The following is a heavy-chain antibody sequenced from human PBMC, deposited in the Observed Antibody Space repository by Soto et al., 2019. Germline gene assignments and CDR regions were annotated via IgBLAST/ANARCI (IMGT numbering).Heavy chain of an antibody. Sequence: PGGSLRLSCAASGFTFSSYGMHWVRQAPGKGLEWISDIDHSGTKIYYADSVKGRFTIPRDNAKNSLYLEMNSLRDEDTAVYYCASLFFMWSGYTSPMHDSGPALLVTV. J-gene: IGHJ4*02. V-gene: IGHV3-48*02. CDR3: ASLFFMWSGYTSPMHD. CDR1: GFTFSSYG. D-gene: IGHD3-3*01. CDR2: IDHSGTKI.